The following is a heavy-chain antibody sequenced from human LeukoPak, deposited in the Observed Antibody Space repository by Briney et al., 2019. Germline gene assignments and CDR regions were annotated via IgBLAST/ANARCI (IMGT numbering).Heavy chain of an antibody. Sequence: ASVKVSRKASGFTFTSSAVQWVRQARGQRLEWIGWIVVGSGNTNYAQKFQERVTNTRDMSTSTAYMELSSLRSEDTAVYYCAAEVYNWNPPDYWGQGTLVTVSS. V-gene: IGHV1-58*01. D-gene: IGHD1-20*01. CDR2: IVVGSGNT. CDR1: GFTFTSSA. J-gene: IGHJ4*02. CDR3: AAEVYNWNPPDY.